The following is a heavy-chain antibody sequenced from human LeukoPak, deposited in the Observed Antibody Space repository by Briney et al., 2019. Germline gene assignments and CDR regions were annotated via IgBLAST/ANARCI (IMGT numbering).Heavy chain of an antibody. CDR3: ARGPWASGTQITSLDL. V-gene: IGHV3-33*01. D-gene: IGHD3-10*01. Sequence: GRSLRLSCAASGFTFSSHGMHWVRQAPGKGLEWVALIWNDGSDMSYADSVKGRCTISRDNSKNTLDLQMNSLRAEDMAVYYCARGPWASGTQITSLDLWGRGTLVAVSS. CDR2: IWNDGSDM. J-gene: IGHJ2*01. CDR1: GFTFSSHG.